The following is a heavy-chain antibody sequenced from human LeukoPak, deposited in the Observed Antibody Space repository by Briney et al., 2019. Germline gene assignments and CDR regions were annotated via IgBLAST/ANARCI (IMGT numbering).Heavy chain of an antibody. D-gene: IGHD6-19*01. CDR1: GGSFSGYC. J-gene: IGHJ4*02. CDR3: ARALGRYSSGWYNY. V-gene: IGHV4-34*01. Sequence: PSETLSLTCAVYGGSFSGYCWSWIRQPPGKGLEWIGEINHSGSTNYNPSLKSRVTISVDTSKNQFSLKLSSVTAADTAVYYCARALGRYSSGWYNYWGQGTLVTVSS. CDR2: INHSGST.